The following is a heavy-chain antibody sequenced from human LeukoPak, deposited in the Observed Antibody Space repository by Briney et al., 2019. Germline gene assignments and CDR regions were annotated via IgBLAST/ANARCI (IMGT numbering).Heavy chain of an antibody. V-gene: IGHV3-74*01. D-gene: IGHD1-26*01. J-gene: IGHJ4*02. CDR1: GFPFSSYA. CDR3: ARARVGDPTDY. CDR2: VHGDGNNI. Sequence: PGGSLRLSCAASGFPFSSYAMYWVRQAPGEGLVWVSRVHGDGNNIGYADFVEGRFNISRDNAKNTLYLEMSSLRREDTAVYYCARARVGDPTDYWGQGTLVTVSS.